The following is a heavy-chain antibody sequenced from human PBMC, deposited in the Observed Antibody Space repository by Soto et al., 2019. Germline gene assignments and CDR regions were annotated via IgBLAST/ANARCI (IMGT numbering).Heavy chain of an antibody. J-gene: IGHJ4*02. Sequence: QVQLVESGGGLLKPGGSLRLSCAASGFTFSDYYMAWIRQAPGRGLEWISYISGSTTGIYYADSVKGRFTISRDNAKTSLYLQMSSLRAEDTAVYYCARVGAVGIYYFDYWGQGTLVTVSS. CDR3: ARVGAVGIYYFDY. CDR1: GFTFSDYY. V-gene: IGHV3-11*01. CDR2: ISGSTTGI. D-gene: IGHD6-13*01.